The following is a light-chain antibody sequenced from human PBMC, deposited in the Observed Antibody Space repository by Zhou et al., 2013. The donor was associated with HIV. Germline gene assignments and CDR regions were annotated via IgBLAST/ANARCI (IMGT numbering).Light chain of an antibody. J-gene: IGKJ5*01. CDR1: QGISTY. Sequence: DIQMTQSPSSLSASVGDRVTITCRASQGISTYLAWYQQKPGQVPNLLIYAASTLQSGVSSRFSGSGSGTEFTLTISRLQPDDFATYYCQQYATYPITFGQGTRLEN. CDR2: AAS. CDR3: QQYATYPIT. V-gene: IGKV1-27*01.